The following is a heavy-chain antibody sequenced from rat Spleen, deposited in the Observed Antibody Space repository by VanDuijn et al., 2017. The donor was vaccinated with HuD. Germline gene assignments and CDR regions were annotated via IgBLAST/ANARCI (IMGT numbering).Heavy chain of an antibody. CDR1: GFTFTTYW. J-gene: IGHJ2*01. V-gene: IGHV5-58*01. CDR2: ITPDGGTT. D-gene: IGHD4-4*01. CDR3: AVSGFGY. Sequence: EVQLVETGGGLVQPGRSLKLSCVASGFTFTTYWMYWVRQAPGKGLEWVSSITPDGGTTYYPDSVKGRFTVSRDNAENPVFLQMNSLRSEDTATYYCAVSGFGYWGQGVMVTVSS.